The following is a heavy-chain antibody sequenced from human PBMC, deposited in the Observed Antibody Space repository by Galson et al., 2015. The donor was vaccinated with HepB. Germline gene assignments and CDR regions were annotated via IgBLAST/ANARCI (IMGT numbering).Heavy chain of an antibody. CDR1: GGSISGSSYY. J-gene: IGHJ6*02. D-gene: IGHD1-26*01. V-gene: IGHV4-39*01. CDR3: AGHGDFRLSGPAVLDV. Sequence: ETLSLTCTVSGGSISGSSYYWVWIRQPPGRGLEWIGEINLSGTGKYRSSLKSRVTILVETSKNQFSLRLSSLTAADTGVYYCAGHGDFRLSGPAVLDVWGQGTTVTVSS. CDR2: INLSGTG.